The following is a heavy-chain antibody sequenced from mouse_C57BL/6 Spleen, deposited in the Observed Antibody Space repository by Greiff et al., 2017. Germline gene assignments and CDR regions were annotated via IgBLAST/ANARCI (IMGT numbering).Heavy chain of an antibody. Sequence: EVHLVESGGGLVKPGGSLKLSCAASGFTFSSYAMSWVRQTPEKRLEWVATISDGGSYTYYPDNVKGRFTISRDNAKNNLYLQMSHLKSEDTAMYYCARGWGYGSSWYFDYWGQGTTLTVSS. D-gene: IGHD1-1*01. V-gene: IGHV5-4*01. CDR3: ARGWGYGSSWYFDY. J-gene: IGHJ2*01. CDR1: GFTFSSYA. CDR2: ISDGGSYT.